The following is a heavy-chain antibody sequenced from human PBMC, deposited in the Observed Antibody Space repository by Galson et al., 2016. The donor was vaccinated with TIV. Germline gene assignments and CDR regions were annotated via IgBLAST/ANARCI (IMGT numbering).Heavy chain of an antibody. CDR2: IYWDDDK. V-gene: IGHV2-5*02. Sequence: PALVKPTQTLTLTCTFSGFSLNTRGVGVGWIRQSPGKALEWLALIYWDDDKRYSPSLKNRLTITKDTSKNQVVLTMTNMDPVDTATYYCAHANLQWLIQAFDFWGQGTLVTV. CDR1: GFSLNTRGVG. D-gene: IGHD6-19*01. J-gene: IGHJ4*02. CDR3: AHANLQWLIQAFDF.